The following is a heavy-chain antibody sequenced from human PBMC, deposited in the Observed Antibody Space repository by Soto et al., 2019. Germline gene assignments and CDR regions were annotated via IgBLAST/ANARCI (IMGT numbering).Heavy chain of an antibody. CDR1: GFTFSSYS. D-gene: IGHD3-16*01. CDR3: ARVGPFPRPRARAPGAFDY. Sequence: GGSLRLSCAASGFTFSSYSMNWVRQAPGKGLEWVSYISSSSSTIYYADSVKGRFTISRDNAKNSLYLQMNSLRAEDTAVYYCARVGPFPRPRARAPGAFDYWGQGTLVTVSS. CDR2: ISSSSSTI. V-gene: IGHV3-48*01. J-gene: IGHJ4*02.